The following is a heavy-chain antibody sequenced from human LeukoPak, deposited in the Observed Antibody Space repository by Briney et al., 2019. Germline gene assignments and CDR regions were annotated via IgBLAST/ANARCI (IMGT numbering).Heavy chain of an antibody. CDR1: GFTFSSYG. Sequence: GGSLRLSCAASGFTFSSYGMHWVRQAPGKGLEWVAFIRYDGSNKYYADSVKGRFTISRDNSKNTLYLQMNSLRAEDTAAYYCAKDYGDYGSGSSFDYWGQGTLVTVSS. D-gene: IGHD3-10*01. V-gene: IGHV3-30*02. J-gene: IGHJ4*02. CDR3: AKDYGDYGSGSSFDY. CDR2: IRYDGSNK.